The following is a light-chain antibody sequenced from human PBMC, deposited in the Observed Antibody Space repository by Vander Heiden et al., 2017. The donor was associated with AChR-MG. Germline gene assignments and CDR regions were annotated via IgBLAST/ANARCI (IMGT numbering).Light chain of an antibody. J-gene: IGKJ4*01. CDR2: GAS. CDR3: LQDGSSPRT. V-gene: IGKV3-20*01. CDR1: QSVSSSY. Sequence: EIVLTQSPGTLSLSPGERATLSCRASQSVSSSYLAWYQQKPGQAPRLLIYGASSRATGIPDRFSGSGSGTDFTLTISRLEPEDFAVYYCLQDGSSPRTFGGGTKVEIK.